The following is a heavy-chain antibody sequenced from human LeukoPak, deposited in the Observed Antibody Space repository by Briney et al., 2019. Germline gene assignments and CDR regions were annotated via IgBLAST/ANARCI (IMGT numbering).Heavy chain of an antibody. V-gene: IGHV3-15*01. Sequence: GGSLRLSCAASGFTFSNAWMSWVRQAPGKGLEWVGRIKIKTDGGTTDYAAPVKGRFTISRDDSKNTLYLQMNSLKTEDTAVYYCTTGFHYYDSSLGRWFDPWGQGTLVTVSS. CDR2: IKIKTDGGTT. CDR3: TTGFHYYDSSLGRWFDP. CDR1: GFTFSNAW. J-gene: IGHJ5*02. D-gene: IGHD3-22*01.